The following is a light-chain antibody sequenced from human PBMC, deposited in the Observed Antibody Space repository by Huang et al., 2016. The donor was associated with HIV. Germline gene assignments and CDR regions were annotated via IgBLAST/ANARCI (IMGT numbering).Light chain of an antibody. V-gene: IGKV3-15*01. J-gene: IGKJ5*01. Sequence: EIVMTQSPATLSVSPGERATVSCRASQSVSSNLAWYQQKPGQAPRLLIYGASTRATGSPARFSGSGSWTEFTLTISSLQSEDFAVYYCQQYNNWPPLITFGQGTRLEMK. CDR2: GAS. CDR3: QQYNNWPPLIT. CDR1: QSVSSN.